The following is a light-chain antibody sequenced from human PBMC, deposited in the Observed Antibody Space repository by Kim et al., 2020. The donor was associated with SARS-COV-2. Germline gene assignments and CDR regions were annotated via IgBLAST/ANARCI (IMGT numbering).Light chain of an antibody. CDR3: QQYDNLPT. J-gene: IGKJ3*01. CDR2: DAS. Sequence: SGAVGDKFTITCQASQDISNYLNWDQQKPGKAPKLLIYDASNLETGVTSRFSGSGSGTDFTFSISSLQPEDIATYYCQQYDNLPTFGPGTKVDIK. V-gene: IGKV1-33*01. CDR1: QDISNY.